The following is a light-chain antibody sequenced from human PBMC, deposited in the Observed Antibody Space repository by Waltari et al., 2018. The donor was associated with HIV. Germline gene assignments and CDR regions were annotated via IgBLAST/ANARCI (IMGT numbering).Light chain of an antibody. Sequence: QSVLTQPPSASGTPGQRVTISCSGSSPNIGSNYVYWYPQLPGTAPKALVYRNNQRPSGVPDRFSGSKSGTSASLVISGLRSEDEADYYCAAWDDSLSGHVVFGGGTRLTVL. J-gene: IGLJ2*01. CDR3: AAWDDSLSGHVV. CDR1: SPNIGSNY. CDR2: RNN. V-gene: IGLV1-47*01.